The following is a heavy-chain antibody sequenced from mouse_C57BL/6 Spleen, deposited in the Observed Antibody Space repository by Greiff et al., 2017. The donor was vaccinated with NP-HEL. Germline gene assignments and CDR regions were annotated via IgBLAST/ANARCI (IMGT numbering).Heavy chain of an antibody. CDR2: ISSGSSTI. V-gene: IGHV5-17*01. D-gene: IGHD3-2*02. J-gene: IGHJ3*01. CDR3: ASGSSGLFAY. CDR1: GFTFSDYG. Sequence: EVKLMESGGGLVKPGGSLKLSCAASGFTFSDYGMHWVRQAPEKGLEWVAYISSGSSTIYYADTVKGRFTISRDNAKNTLFLQMTSLRSEDTAMYYCASGSSGLFAYWCQGTLVTVSA.